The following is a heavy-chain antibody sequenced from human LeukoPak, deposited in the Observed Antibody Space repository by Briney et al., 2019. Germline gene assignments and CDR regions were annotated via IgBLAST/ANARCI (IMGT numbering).Heavy chain of an antibody. CDR3: ARDWGYCSGGSCYVNGAFDY. Sequence: GESLQISCKGSGYSFTSYWIGWVRQMPGKGLEWMGIIYPGDSDTRYSPSFQGQVTISADKSISTAYLQWSSLKASDTAMYYCARDWGYCSGGSCYVNGAFDYWGQGTLVTVSS. J-gene: IGHJ4*02. V-gene: IGHV5-51*01. CDR2: IYPGDSDT. CDR1: GYSFTSYW. D-gene: IGHD2-15*01.